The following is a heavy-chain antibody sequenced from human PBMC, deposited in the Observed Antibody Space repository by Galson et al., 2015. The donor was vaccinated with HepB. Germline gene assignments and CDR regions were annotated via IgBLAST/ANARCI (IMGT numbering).Heavy chain of an antibody. J-gene: IGHJ4*02. CDR2: IMSIFGKG. Sequence: SVKVSCKASGGTFNSNVMSWVRQAPGQGLEWMGGIMSIFGKGNSAQKVQGRVTITAQKFRGRVTITADESTSTAYMELSSLRSEDTAVYYCAIVGDIVSMVGLRFDYWSRGTLVTVSS. D-gene: IGHD5-12*01. CDR3: AIVGDIVSMVGLRFDY. CDR1: GGTFNSNV. V-gene: IGHV1-69*13.